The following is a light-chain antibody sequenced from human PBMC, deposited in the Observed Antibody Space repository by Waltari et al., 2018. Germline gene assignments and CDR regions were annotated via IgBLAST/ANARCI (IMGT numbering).Light chain of an antibody. CDR1: GSSVGASDY. CDR2: DVT. CDR3: SSQTLDGLVL. J-gene: IGLJ2*01. Sequence: QSALTQPASVSGSPGQSITISRRGVGSSVGASDYVSWHQHHPGKAPQVIIYDVTNRPSGVSDRFSASKSANTASLTISRLQPEDEADYYCSSQTLDGLVLFGGGTRLTVL. V-gene: IGLV2-14*03.